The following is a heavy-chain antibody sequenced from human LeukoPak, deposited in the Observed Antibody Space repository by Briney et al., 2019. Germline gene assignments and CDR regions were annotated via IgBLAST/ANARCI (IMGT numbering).Heavy chain of an antibody. CDR2: INPNSGGT. J-gene: IGHJ4*02. Sequence: ASVKVSCKASGYTFTSYYMHWVRQAPGQGLEWMGWINPNSGGTNYAQKFQGRVTMTRDTSISTAYMELSRLRSDDTAVYYCARSGYSYGKPAFDYWGQGTLVTVSS. D-gene: IGHD5-18*01. CDR1: GYTFTSYY. CDR3: ARSGYSYGKPAFDY. V-gene: IGHV1-2*02.